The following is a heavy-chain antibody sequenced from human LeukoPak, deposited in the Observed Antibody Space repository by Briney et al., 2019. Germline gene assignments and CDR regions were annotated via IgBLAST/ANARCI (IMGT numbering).Heavy chain of an antibody. J-gene: IGHJ4*02. D-gene: IGHD3-22*01. V-gene: IGHV3-30*02. CDR2: IQHDGSSK. CDR1: GFSFNNYA. Sequence: GGSLRPSCAASGFSFNNYAMHWVRQAPGKGLEWVTFIQHDGSSKYYADSVKGRFTISRDNSKNTLYLQMNSLRPEDTAVYYCAKDGGTWLKDYWGQGTLVTVSS. CDR3: AKDGGTWLKDY.